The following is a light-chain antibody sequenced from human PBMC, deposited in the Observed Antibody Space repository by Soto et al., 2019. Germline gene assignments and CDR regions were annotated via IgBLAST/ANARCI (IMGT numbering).Light chain of an antibody. CDR3: QQSFHTPYT. CDR1: QNINNN. V-gene: IGKV1-39*01. J-gene: IGKJ2*01. CDR2: EAS. Sequence: DIQMSQSPSSLSASVGDSVTISCRASQNINNNLNWYQQKSGKAPSLLIYEASTFQSGVPSRFSGSGSGTDFTLAITKLQPEDFATYYCQQSFHTPYTFGQGTKLEI.